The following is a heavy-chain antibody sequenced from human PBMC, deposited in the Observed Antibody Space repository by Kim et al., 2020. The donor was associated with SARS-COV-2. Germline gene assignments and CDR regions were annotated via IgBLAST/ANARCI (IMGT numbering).Heavy chain of an antibody. CDR1: GFTFSSYG. D-gene: IGHD5-12*01. J-gene: IGHJ6*02. CDR2: ISYDGSNK. Sequence: GGSLRLSCAASGFTFSSYGMHWVRQAPGKGLEWVAVISYDGSNKYYADSVKGRFTISRDNSKNTLYLQMNSLRAEDTAVYYCARGDGYNSGYGMDVWGQGTTVTVSS. CDR3: ARGDGYNSGYGMDV. V-gene: IGHV3-33*05.